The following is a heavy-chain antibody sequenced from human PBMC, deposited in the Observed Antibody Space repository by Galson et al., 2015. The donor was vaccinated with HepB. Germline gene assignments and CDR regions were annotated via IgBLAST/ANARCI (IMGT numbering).Heavy chain of an antibody. D-gene: IGHD6-13*01. CDR3: PRVTASSWHGTYYHYYYMDV. V-gene: IGHV2-70*01. J-gene: IGHJ6*03. CDR1: GFSLTTSGMC. CDR2: IDWDGAT. Sequence: PALVKPTQTLTLTCTFPGFSLTTSGMCVSWIRQPPGKPLEWLALIDWDGATKHSTSLKTSLTISKDPPRNQVVLTMTNMDPVDTAPYYCPRVTASSWHGTYYHYYYMDVWGKGTTVTVS.